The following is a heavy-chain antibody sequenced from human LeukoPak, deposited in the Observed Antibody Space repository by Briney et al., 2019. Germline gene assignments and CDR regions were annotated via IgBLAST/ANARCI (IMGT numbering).Heavy chain of an antibody. J-gene: IGHJ4*02. Sequence: SETLSLTCTVSGYSISSGYYWGWIRQPPGKGLEWIGSIYHSGSTYYNPSLKSRVTISVDTSKNQFSLKLSSVTAADTAVYYCARDLEQLATGYWGQGTLVTVSS. CDR3: ARDLEQLATGY. V-gene: IGHV4-38-2*02. CDR1: GYSISSGYY. CDR2: IYHSGST. D-gene: IGHD6-6*01.